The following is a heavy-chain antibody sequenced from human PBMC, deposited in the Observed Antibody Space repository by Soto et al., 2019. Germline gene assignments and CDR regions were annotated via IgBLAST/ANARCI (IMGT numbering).Heavy chain of an antibody. CDR3: ARDEAGTTPYYFDY. CDR1: GFTFSSYS. CDR2: ISGSSSYI. V-gene: IGHV3-21*01. D-gene: IGHD1-7*01. Sequence: GGSLRLSCAASGFTFSSYSMNWVRQAPGKGLEWVSSISGSSSYIYYADSVKGRFTISRDNAKNSLYLQMNSLRAEDTAVYYCARDEAGTTPYYFDYWGQGTLVTVSS. J-gene: IGHJ4*02.